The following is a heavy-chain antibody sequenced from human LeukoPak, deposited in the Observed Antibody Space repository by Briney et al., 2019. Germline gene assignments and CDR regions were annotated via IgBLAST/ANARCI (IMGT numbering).Heavy chain of an antibody. Sequence: ASVKVSCKASGYTFTGYYMHWVRQASGQGLEWMGWINPSGGSTSYAQKFQGRVTMTRDTSTSTVYMELSSLRSEDTAVYYCASSIAVASEALFDYWGQGTLVTVSS. CDR1: GYTFTGYY. J-gene: IGHJ4*02. V-gene: IGHV1-46*01. D-gene: IGHD6-19*01. CDR2: INPSGGST. CDR3: ASSIAVASEALFDY.